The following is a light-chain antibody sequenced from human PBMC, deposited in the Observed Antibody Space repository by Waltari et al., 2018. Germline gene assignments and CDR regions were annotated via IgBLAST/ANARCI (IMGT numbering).Light chain of an antibody. J-gene: IGKJ3*01. CDR2: EAS. CDR3: QHLNSYPPT. V-gene: IGKV1-9*01. Sequence: DIQLTQSPSFLSASVGDRVTITCRASQGIRSYLAWYQQKPGKAPNLLLSEASTLQRGVPSRFSGTGSETEFTLTISSLQPEDFATYFCQHLNSYPPTFGPGTIVDIK. CDR1: QGIRSY.